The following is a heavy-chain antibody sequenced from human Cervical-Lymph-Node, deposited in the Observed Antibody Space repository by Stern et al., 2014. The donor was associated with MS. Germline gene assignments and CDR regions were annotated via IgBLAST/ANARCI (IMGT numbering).Heavy chain of an antibody. Sequence: QVQLVQSGAEVKKPGASVKVSCEASGFTFTTHYMHWMRQAPGQGLEWVGMINPNSGTTSYARQFQGRVIITRDTSTSTIYMELTGLRSEDTALYFCTRVQRERRALDHFDPWGQGTLVTVSS. CDR1: GFTFTTHY. CDR2: INPNSGTT. D-gene: IGHD1-1*01. J-gene: IGHJ5*02. CDR3: TRVQRERRALDHFDP. V-gene: IGHV1-46*03.